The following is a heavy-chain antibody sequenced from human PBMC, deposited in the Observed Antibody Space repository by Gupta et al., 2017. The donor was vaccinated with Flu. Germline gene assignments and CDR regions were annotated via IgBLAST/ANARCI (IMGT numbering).Heavy chain of an antibody. D-gene: IGHD5-12*01. Sequence: IYGSGSTYYNPSLKSRVTISVDTSKNQFSLKLSSVTAADTAVYYCARLGSGYNPLKYFDYWGQGTLVTVSS. CDR2: IYGSGST. J-gene: IGHJ4*02. CDR3: ARLGSGYNPLKYFDY. V-gene: IGHV4-39*01.